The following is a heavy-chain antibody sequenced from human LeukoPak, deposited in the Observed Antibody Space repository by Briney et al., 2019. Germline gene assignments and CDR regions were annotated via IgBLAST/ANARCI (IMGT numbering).Heavy chain of an antibody. D-gene: IGHD3-22*01. CDR1: GYSFTSYW. V-gene: IGHV5-51*01. Sequence: GESLKISCKGSGYSFTSYWIGWVRQMPGKGLEWMGIIYPGDSDTRYSPSFQGQVTISADKSISTAYLQWSSLKASDTAMYYCARLETMIVVVPYYFDHWGQGTLVTVSS. J-gene: IGHJ4*02. CDR3: ARLETMIVVVPYYFDH. CDR2: IYPGDSDT.